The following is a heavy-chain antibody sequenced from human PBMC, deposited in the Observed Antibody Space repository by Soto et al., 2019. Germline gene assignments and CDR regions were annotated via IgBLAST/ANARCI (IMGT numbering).Heavy chain of an antibody. V-gene: IGHV4-30-2*01. CDR3: ARGADYYVSGSYYPLNYCGMDV. CDR1: GGSISSGGYS. Sequence: QLQLQESGSGLVKPSQTLSLTCAVSGGSISSGGYSWSWIRQPPGKGLEGIGYIYHSGSTYYNPSLKSRVTPSVDSSKNQLPPKLSPVTAADTAVYYCARGADYYVSGSYYPLNYCGMDVWGQGTKVTVSS. CDR2: IYHSGST. D-gene: IGHD3-10*01. J-gene: IGHJ6*02.